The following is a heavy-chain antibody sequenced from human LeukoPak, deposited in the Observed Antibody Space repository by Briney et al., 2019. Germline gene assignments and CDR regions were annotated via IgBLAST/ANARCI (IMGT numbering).Heavy chain of an antibody. CDR3: AGNWSPYDAFDI. CDR2: INQDGSAK. CDR1: GFMFTSYW. J-gene: IGHJ3*02. D-gene: IGHD1-1*01. V-gene: IGHV3-7*01. Sequence: GGSLRLSCAASGFMFTSYWMSWVRQAPGKGLEWVANINQDGSAKYYVDSVKGRFTISRDNAKNSLYLQMNSLRAEDTAVYYCAGNWSPYDAFDIWGQGTMVTVSS.